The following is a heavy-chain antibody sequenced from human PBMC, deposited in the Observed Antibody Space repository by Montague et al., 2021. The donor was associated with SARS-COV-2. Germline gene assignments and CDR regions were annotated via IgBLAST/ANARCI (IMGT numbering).Heavy chain of an antibody. V-gene: IGHV3-48*03. CDR3: ARESRITMLVVVITSAFDI. D-gene: IGHD3-22*01. J-gene: IGHJ3*02. Sequence: SRRLSCAASGFPFSSYEMNWVRQVPGKGLEWVSYISSSGGTTFYTDSVRGRFTISRDNAKNSLYLQMNSLRAEDTAVYYCARESRITMLVVVITSAFDIWGQGTMVTVSS. CDR1: GFPFSSYE. CDR2: ISSSGGTT.